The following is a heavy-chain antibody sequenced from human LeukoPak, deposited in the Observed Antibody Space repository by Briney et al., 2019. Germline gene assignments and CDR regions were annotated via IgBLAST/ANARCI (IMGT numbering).Heavy chain of an antibody. CDR2: IYHSGST. D-gene: IGHD7-27*01. V-gene: IGHV4-30-2*01. Sequence: SQTLSLTCTVSGGSISSGGYYWSWIRQPPGKGLEWIGYIYHSGSTYYNPSLKSRVTISVDRSKNQFSLKLSSVTAADTAVYYCAREANWGYLNWFDPWGQGTLVTVSS. J-gene: IGHJ5*02. CDR1: GGSISSGGYY. CDR3: AREANWGYLNWFDP.